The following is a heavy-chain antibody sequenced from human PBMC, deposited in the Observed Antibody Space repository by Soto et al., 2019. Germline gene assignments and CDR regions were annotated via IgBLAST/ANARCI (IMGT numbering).Heavy chain of an antibody. CDR2: ISSTTTYI. CDR3: ARESEDLTANFDY. J-gene: IGHJ4*02. Sequence: EVQLVESGGGLFQTGGSLRLSCAASGFTFTRYSMNWVRQAPGKVLEWVSSISSTTTYIYYGDSMKGRFTISRDNAKNSLYLEMNSLRAEDTAVYYCARESEDLTANFDYLDQGTLVTVSS. V-gene: IGHV3-21*06. CDR1: GFTFTRYS.